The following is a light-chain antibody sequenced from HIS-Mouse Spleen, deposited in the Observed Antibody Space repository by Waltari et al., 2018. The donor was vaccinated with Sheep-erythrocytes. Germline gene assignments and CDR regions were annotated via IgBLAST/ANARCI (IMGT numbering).Light chain of an antibody. V-gene: IGLV2-14*03. J-gene: IGLJ1*01. Sequence: QSALTQPASVSGSPGQSITISCTGTSSDVGGYNYVSWYQQHPGKAPKPMIYDVSNPPSGGSNRFSGSKSGNTASLTISGLQAEDEADYYCSSYTSSSTLYVFGTGTKVTVL. CDR3: SSYTSSSTLYV. CDR2: DVS. CDR1: SSDVGGYNY.